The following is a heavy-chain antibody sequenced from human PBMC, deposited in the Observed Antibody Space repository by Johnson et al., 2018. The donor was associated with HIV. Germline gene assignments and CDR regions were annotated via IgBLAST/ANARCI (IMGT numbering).Heavy chain of an antibody. Sequence: QVQSVESGGGVVQPGRSLRLSCAASGFTFSSYAMHWVRQAPAKGLEWVAVISYDGSDKYYADSVKGRFTISRDNAKNSLYVQMNSLRAEDTAVYYCTTGVDTAMYAFDIWGQGTMVTVSS. CDR3: TTGVDTAMYAFDI. D-gene: IGHD5-18*01. CDR2: ISYDGSDK. V-gene: IGHV3-30*04. J-gene: IGHJ3*02. CDR1: GFTFSSYA.